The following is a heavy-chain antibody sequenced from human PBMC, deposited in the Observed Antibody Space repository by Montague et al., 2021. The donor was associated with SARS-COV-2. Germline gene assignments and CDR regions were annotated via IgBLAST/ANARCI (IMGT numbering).Heavy chain of an antibody. CDR3: SPLGFDSRSYYTPHNWFDP. CDR1: GISLSTSGVG. CDR2: IYWDDDE. V-gene: IGHV2-5*02. J-gene: IGHJ5*02. D-gene: IGHD3-10*01. Sequence: PALVKPTQTLTLTCTFSGISLSTSGVGVAWIRQPPGKALEWLALIYWDDDERYSPSMRSRLPITKDTSENQVVLRMTNMDPMDTATYYCSPLGFDSRSYYTPHNWFDPWGQGILVTVSS.